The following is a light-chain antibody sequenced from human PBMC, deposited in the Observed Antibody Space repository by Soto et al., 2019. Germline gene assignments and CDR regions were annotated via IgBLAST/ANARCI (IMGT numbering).Light chain of an antibody. Sequence: IVLTQSPGTLSLSPGEGATLSCRASQDVDNNFSAWYQQRPGQAPRLLIYASSRRATSIPDRFSGSGSGTDFTLTICRVGPEDIAVYFCHQYYSSITFGGGTKVDVK. CDR3: HQYYSSIT. CDR1: QDVDNNF. J-gene: IGKJ4*01. V-gene: IGKV3-20*01. CDR2: ASS.